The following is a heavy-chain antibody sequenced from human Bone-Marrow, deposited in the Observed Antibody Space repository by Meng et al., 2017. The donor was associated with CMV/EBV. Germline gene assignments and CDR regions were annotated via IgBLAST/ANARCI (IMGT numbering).Heavy chain of an antibody. CDR2: ISGSGGST. J-gene: IGHJ4*02. V-gene: IGHV3-23*01. D-gene: IGHD6-13*01. CDR1: GFTFSSYA. Sequence: GESLKISCAASGFTFSSYAMSWVRQAPGKGLEWVSAISGSGGSTYYADSVKGRFTISRDNAKNSLYLQMNSLRAEDTAVYYCARDMQAAAYDWGQGTLVTVSS. CDR3: ARDMQAAAYD.